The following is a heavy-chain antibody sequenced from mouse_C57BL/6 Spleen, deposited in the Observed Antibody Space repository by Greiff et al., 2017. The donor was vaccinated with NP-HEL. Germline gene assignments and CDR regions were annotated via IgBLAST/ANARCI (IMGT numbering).Heavy chain of an antibody. CDR1: GYTFTSYG. J-gene: IGHJ4*01. CDR3: ARSGDYGYAMDY. V-gene: IGHV1-81*01. D-gene: IGHD2-4*01. Sequence: LVESGAELARPGASVKLSCKASGYTFTSYGISWVKQRTGQGLEWIGEIYPRSGNTYYNEKFKGKATLTADKSSSTAYMELRSLTSEDSAVYFGARSGDYGYAMDYWGQGTSVTVSS. CDR2: IYPRSGNT.